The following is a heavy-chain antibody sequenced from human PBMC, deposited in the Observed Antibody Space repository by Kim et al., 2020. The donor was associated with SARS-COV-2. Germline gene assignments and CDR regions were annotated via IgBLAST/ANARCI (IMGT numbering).Heavy chain of an antibody. J-gene: IGHJ1*01. Sequence: GGSLRLSCSASGFTFSTYAMHWVRQAPGKGLEHVSSILTDGYTTYYANSVKGRFTISRDISENTLYLQMNSLRPADTAMYYCAKDPYGGGYWGHGTMVTV. D-gene: IGHD4-17*01. CDR1: GFTFSTYA. V-gene: IGHV3-64D*06. CDR2: ILTDGYTT. CDR3: AKDPYGGGY.